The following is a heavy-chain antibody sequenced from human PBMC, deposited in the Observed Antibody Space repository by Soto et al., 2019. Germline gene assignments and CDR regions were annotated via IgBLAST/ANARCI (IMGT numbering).Heavy chain of an antibody. Sequence: LTCAISGDSVSSNSAAWNCIRQSPSRGLEWLGRTYYRSKWYNDYAVSVKSRITINPDTSKNQFSLQLNSVTPEDTAVYHCAREDYGKYHFDYWGQGTLVTVSS. CDR2: TYYRSKWYN. V-gene: IGHV6-1*01. CDR1: GDSVSSNSAA. D-gene: IGHD4-4*01. J-gene: IGHJ4*02. CDR3: AREDYGKYHFDY.